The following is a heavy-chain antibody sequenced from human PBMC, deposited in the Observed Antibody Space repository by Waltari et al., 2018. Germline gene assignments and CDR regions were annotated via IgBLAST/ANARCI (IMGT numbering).Heavy chain of an antibody. D-gene: IGHD4-17*01. J-gene: IGHJ4*02. CDR3: ANDYGGKGENY. V-gene: IGHV4-38-2*01. CDR1: GYSISSGYY. Sequence: QVQLQESGPGLVKPSETLSLTCAVSGYSISSGYYWGWIRQPPGKGLEWIGSIYHSGSTYYNPSLKSRVTISVDTSKNQFSLKLSSVTAADTAVYYCANDYGGKGENYWGQGTLVTVSS. CDR2: IYHSGST.